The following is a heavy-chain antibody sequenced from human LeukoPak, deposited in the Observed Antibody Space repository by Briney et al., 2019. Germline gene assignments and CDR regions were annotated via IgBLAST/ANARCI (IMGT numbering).Heavy chain of an antibody. J-gene: IGHJ2*01. CDR3: AKDYGGISYDWYFDL. CDR1: GFSLGNYA. D-gene: IGHD4-23*01. CDR2: IGSSGSRT. Sequence: PGRSLRLSCAASGFSLGNYAMSWVRQPPGKGLEWVSGIGSSGSRTYYVDSVKGRFTVFRDNSKNTLYLQMNSLRAEDTAIYYCAKDYGGISYDWYFDLWGRGTQVTVSS. V-gene: IGHV3-23*01.